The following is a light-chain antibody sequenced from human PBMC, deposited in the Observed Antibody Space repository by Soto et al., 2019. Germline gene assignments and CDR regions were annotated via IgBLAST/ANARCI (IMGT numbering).Light chain of an antibody. CDR1: QSVLYSSNNKNY. CDR2: WAS. J-gene: IGKJ1*01. Sequence: DIVMTQSPDSLAVSLGERATINCKSSQSVLYSSNNKNYLAWYQQKPGQPPKMLIYWASIRESGIPDRFSGSGSGTDFTLTISSLQAEDVAVYYCQQYYTNSWTFGQGTKVEIK. V-gene: IGKV4-1*01. CDR3: QQYYTNSWT.